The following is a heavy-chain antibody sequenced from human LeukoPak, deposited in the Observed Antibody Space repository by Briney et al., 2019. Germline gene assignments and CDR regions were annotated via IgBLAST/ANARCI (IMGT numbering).Heavy chain of an antibody. J-gene: IGHJ4*02. D-gene: IGHD3-10*01. V-gene: IGHV3-23*01. Sequence: GGSLRLSCAASGFTFNNAWMSWVRQAPGKGLEWVSAISGSGDSTYYADSVKGRFTISRDNSKNTLYLQMNSLRAEDTAVYYCAKDRGIISDYWGQGTLVTVSS. CDR2: ISGSGDST. CDR3: AKDRGIISDY. CDR1: GFTFNNAW.